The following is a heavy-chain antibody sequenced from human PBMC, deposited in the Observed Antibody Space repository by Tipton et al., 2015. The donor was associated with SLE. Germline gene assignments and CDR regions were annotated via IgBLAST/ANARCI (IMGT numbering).Heavy chain of an antibody. Sequence: LRLSCTVSGASTNTKYWTWIRQSPGKGLEWIGYANRNEGTKIKSSLERRVTISLDTSRSQFSLRLSSVTAADTAVYFCTRLAGRRFPFDSWGQGTLVTVSS. V-gene: IGHV4-59*13. CDR2: ANRNEGT. CDR3: TRLAGRRFPFDS. J-gene: IGHJ4*02. CDR1: GASTNTKY. D-gene: IGHD6-6*01.